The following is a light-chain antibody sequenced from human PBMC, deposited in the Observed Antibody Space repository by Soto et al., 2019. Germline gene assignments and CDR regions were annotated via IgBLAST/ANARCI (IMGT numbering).Light chain of an antibody. CDR1: QSVSSSY. Sequence: EIVMTQSPGTLSLSPGERATLSCRASQSVSSSYLAWYQQKPGQAPRLLIYDASRRATGIPDRFSGSGSGTDFTLTISRLETEDVAVYYCQQYGSSLYTFDQGTKLEIK. CDR2: DAS. CDR3: QQYGSSLYT. V-gene: IGKV3-20*01. J-gene: IGKJ2*01.